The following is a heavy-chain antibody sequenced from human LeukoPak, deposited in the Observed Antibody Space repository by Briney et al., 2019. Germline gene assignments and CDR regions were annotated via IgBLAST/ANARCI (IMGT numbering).Heavy chain of an antibody. CDR1: GFTVSNNY. CDR2: ISKSGDHT. CDR3: ATSWGPDTSAFRWGRDGMDV. Sequence: GGSLRLSSVVSGFTVSNNYMSWVRQAPGKGLEWVSAISKSGDHTYYAASAKGRFTIYRDNSKNTQYLQMNSLRAEDTAVYYCATSWGPDTSAFRWGRDGMDVWGQGTTVIVS. J-gene: IGHJ6*02. D-gene: IGHD3-16*01. V-gene: IGHV3-23*01.